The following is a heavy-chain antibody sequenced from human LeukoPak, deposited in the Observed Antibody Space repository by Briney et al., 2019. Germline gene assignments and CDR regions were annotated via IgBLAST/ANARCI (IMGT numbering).Heavy chain of an antibody. CDR3: ARVEDYYDSSGYSHDAFDI. V-gene: IGHV4-39*07. Sequence: SETLSLTCTVSGGSISSSSYYWGWIRQPPGKGLEWIGSIYYSGSTYYNPSLKSRVTISVDTSKNQFSLKLSSVTAADTAMYYCARVEDYYDSSGYSHDAFDIWGQGTMVTVSS. CDR2: IYYSGST. D-gene: IGHD3-22*01. CDR1: GGSISSSSYY. J-gene: IGHJ3*02.